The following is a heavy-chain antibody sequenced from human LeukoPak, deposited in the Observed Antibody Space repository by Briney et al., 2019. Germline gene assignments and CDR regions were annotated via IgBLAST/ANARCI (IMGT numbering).Heavy chain of an antibody. J-gene: IGHJ3*01. CDR3: ARPSAYSPDGFDV. Sequence: GWSLRLSCAASGFTFSSFSMNWVRQAPGKGLEWVSSISSSFNYLYYADSVKGRFTISRDNAKNSLYLQMNSLRAEDTAVYYCARPSAYSPDGFDVWGQGTMVTISS. CDR1: GFTFSSFS. CDR2: ISSSFNYL. D-gene: IGHD1-26*01. V-gene: IGHV3-21*01.